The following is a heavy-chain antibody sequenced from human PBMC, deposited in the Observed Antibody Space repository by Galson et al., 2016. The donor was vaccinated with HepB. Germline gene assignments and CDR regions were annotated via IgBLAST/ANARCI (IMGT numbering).Heavy chain of an antibody. CDR1: GFSLTTSGVG. CDR3: AHFYYGLDV. J-gene: IGHJ6*02. V-gene: IGHV2-5*02. CDR2: IFWDDDK. Sequence: PALVNPTQTLTLTCTFSGFSLTTSGVGVGWIRQPPGKTLEWLTLIFWDDDKRYNPSLKSRLTIAKDSSENQVVLRMANVDPVDTATYYCAHFYYGLDVWGQGTTVTVSS.